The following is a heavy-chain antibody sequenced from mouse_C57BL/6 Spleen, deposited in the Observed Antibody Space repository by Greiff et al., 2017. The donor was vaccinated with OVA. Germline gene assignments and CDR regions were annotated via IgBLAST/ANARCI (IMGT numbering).Heavy chain of an antibody. Sequence: QVQLQQSGPGLVQPSQSLSITCTVSGFSLTSYGVHWVRQSPGKGLEWLGVIWSGGSTDYNAAFISRLSISKDNSKRQVFFKMNSLQADDTAIYYCARNRYYGSSPYAMDYWGQGTSVTVSS. CDR1: GFSLTSYG. J-gene: IGHJ4*01. V-gene: IGHV2-2*01. D-gene: IGHD1-1*01. CDR2: IWSGGST. CDR3: ARNRYYGSSPYAMDY.